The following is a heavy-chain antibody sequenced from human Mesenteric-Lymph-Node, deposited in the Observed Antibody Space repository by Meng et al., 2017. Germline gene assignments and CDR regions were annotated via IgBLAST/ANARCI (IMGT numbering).Heavy chain of an antibody. J-gene: IGHJ4*02. CDR3: ARDLESGTTIFGVVDY. CDR2: ISSSSSYI. CDR1: GFTFSSYS. V-gene: IGHV3-21*01. Sequence: GGSLRLSCAASGFTFSSYSMNWVRQAPGKGLEWVSSISSSSSYIYYADSVKGRFTISRDNAKNSLYLQMNSLRAEDTAVYYCARDLESGTTIFGVVDYWGQGTLVTVSS. D-gene: IGHD3-3*01.